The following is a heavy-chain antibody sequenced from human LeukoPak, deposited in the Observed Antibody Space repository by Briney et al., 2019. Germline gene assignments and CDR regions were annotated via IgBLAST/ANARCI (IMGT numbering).Heavy chain of an antibody. J-gene: IGHJ4*02. CDR3: ARESVIDCSGGSCFLY. Sequence: ASVKVSCKASGYTFTSYGISWVRQAPGQGLEWMGWISAYNGNTNYAQKLQGRVTMTTDTSTSTAYMELRSLRSDDTAVYYCARESVIDCSGGSCFLYWGQGTLVTVSS. V-gene: IGHV1-18*01. CDR1: GYTFTSYG. CDR2: ISAYNGNT. D-gene: IGHD2-15*01.